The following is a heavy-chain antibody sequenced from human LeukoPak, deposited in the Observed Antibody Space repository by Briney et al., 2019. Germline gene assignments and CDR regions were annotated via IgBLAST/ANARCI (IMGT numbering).Heavy chain of an antibody. Sequence: ASVKVSCKASGYTFTSYGISWVRQAPGQGLEWMGWISAYSGNTNYAQKAQGRVTMTTDTSTSTVYMELSSLRSEDTAVYYCAREISNWFDPWGQGTLVTVSS. J-gene: IGHJ5*02. CDR3: AREISNWFDP. V-gene: IGHV1-18*01. CDR2: ISAYSGNT. CDR1: GYTFTSYG.